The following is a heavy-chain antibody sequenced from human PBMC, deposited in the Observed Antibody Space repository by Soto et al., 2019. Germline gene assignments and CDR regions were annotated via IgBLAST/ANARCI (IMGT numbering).Heavy chain of an antibody. CDR2: IYYSGST. D-gene: IGHD6-6*01. Sequence: SETLSLTCTVSGGSISSGGYYWSWIRQHPGKGLEWIGYIYYSGSTYYNPSLKSRVTISVDTSKNQFSLKLSSVTAADTAVYYCARDGESSSSSVGLDYWGQGTLVTVSS. V-gene: IGHV4-31*03. J-gene: IGHJ4*02. CDR3: ARDGESSSSSVGLDY. CDR1: GGSISSGGYY.